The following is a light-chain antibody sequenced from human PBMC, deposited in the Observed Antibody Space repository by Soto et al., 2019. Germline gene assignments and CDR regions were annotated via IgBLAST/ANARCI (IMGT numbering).Light chain of an antibody. Sequence: EIVMTQSPATLSVSPGEGATLSCRASQGIGDTLAWYQQKPGQTPRLLIYDTSIRATGVPARFSGSRSGADFTLTISRLEPEDFAMYYCLHHGSSLWTFGQGTKVDIK. V-gene: IGKV3-20*01. J-gene: IGKJ1*01. CDR2: DTS. CDR1: QGIGDT. CDR3: LHHGSSLWT.